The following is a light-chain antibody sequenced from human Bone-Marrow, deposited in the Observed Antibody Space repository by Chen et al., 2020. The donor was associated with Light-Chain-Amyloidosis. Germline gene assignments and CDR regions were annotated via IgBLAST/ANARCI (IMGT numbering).Light chain of an antibody. CDR1: QSVLYSSNNKNY. J-gene: IGKJ1*01. CDR3: QQYYSTPKT. V-gene: IGKV4-1*01. Sequence: DIVMTQSPDSLAVSLGGRPPINCKSSQSVLYSSNNKNYLAWYQQKPGQPPKLLIYWASTRESGVPDRFSGSGSGTDFTLTISSLQAEDVAVYYCQQYYSTPKTFGQGTKVEIK. CDR2: WAS.